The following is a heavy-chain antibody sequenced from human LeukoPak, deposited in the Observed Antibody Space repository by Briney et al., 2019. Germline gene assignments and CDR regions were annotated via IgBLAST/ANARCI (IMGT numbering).Heavy chain of an antibody. CDR1: GYTLTELS. CDR2: FDPDDGET. J-gene: IGHJ3*02. Sequence: ASVKVSCTVSGYTLTELSMHWVRQAPGKGLEWMGGFDPDDGETIYAQKFQGRVTMTEDISTDTAYMELSSLRSEDTAVYYCATDQERIYYDSRGVGAFDIWGQGTMVTVSS. V-gene: IGHV1-24*01. CDR3: ATDQERIYYDSRGVGAFDI. D-gene: IGHD3-22*01.